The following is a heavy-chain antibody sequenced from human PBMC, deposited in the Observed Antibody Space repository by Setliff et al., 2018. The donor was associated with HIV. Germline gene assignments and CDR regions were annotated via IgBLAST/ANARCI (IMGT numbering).Heavy chain of an antibody. CDR3: ARSIVGAAISAFDI. CDR1: GGSIRSSSFY. V-gene: IGHV4-39*06. Sequence: SEPLSLTCTVSGGSIRSSSFYWGWIRQPPGKGLEWVWSIYYSWSTYYNQSLRSRVTISIDTYENQFALNLRSVTAAYTAVYFCARSIVGAAISAFDIWGQGTMVTVSS. J-gene: IGHJ3*02. D-gene: IGHD1-26*01. CDR2: IYYSWST.